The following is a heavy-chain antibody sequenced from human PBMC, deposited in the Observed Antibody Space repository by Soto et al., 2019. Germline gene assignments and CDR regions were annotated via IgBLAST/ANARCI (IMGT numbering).Heavy chain of an antibody. V-gene: IGHV3-48*03. CDR2: INAGSSTI. Sequence: EVQLVESGGGLVQPGGSLRLSCAASGFTLSPYHMDWVRQAPGKGLEWVAYINAGSSTIHYADSVRGRFTISRDNAKNSLYLQMDSLRAEDTAVCYCARDGSTETTNFHYAMDVWGQGTTVTVSS. CDR3: ARDGSTETTNFHYAMDV. J-gene: IGHJ6*02. CDR1: GFTLSPYH. D-gene: IGHD4-17*01.